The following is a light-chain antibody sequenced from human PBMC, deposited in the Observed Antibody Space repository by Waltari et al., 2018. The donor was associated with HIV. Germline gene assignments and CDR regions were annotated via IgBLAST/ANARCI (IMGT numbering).Light chain of an antibody. J-gene: IGKJ1*01. CDR3: QKYGSSPLT. CDR2: GAS. CDR1: QSVTNNY. V-gene: IGKV3-20*01. Sequence: EIVLTQSPGTLSLSPGERATLSCRASQSVTNNYLAWYQQKPCQASRLLIYGASTRATGIPDRFSGSGSGTGFTLTISRLEPEDFAEYHCQKYGSSPLTFGQGTKVDIK.